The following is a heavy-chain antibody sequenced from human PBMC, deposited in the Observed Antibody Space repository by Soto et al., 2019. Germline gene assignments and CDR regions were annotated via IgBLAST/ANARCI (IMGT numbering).Heavy chain of an antibody. V-gene: IGHV4-34*01. J-gene: IGHJ6*02. Sequence: SEPLSLPCAVYGGSFSGYYWSWIRQPPGKGLELIVEINNSGSTNYNPSLKSRVTISVDTSKNQFSLKLSSVTAADTAVYYCARGRGYSYGYVFDYYGIDXWGQWTTVTVSX. CDR1: GGSFSGYY. CDR3: ARGRGYSYGYVFDYYGIDX. CDR2: INNSGST. D-gene: IGHD5-18*01.